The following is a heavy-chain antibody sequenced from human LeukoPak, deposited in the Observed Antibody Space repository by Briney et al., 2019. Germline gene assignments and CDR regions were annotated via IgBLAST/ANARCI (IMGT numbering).Heavy chain of an antibody. CDR1: GGSISGFY. Sequence: SETLSLTCTVSGGSISGFYWSRIRQPPGKGLEWIGYIYYSGSTSYNPSLKSRVTISVDTSKNQFSLNLTSVTAADTAVYYCARSGSTAFDYWGQGTLVTVSS. CDR3: ARSGSTAFDY. CDR2: IYYSGST. V-gene: IGHV4-59*01. J-gene: IGHJ4*02. D-gene: IGHD1-26*01.